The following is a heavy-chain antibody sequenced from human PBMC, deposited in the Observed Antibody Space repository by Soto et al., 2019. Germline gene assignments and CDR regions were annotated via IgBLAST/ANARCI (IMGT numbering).Heavy chain of an antibody. J-gene: IGHJ5*02. CDR1: GYTFTSYG. CDR2: ISAYNGIT. V-gene: IGHV1-18*01. Sequence: GASVKVSCKASGYTFTSYGISWVRQAPGQGLEWMGWISAYNGITNYAQKLQGRVTMSADTFTSTAYMELTGLRSDDTAVYYCAGDPDSHYNDSHASSYPWGQGTLVTVSS. CDR3: AGDPDSHYNDSHASSYP. D-gene: IGHD4-4*01.